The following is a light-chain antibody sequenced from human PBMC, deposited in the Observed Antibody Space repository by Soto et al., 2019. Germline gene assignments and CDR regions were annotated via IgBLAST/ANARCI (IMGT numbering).Light chain of an antibody. Sequence: EIVLTQSPGTLSLSPGERATLSCRASQSVSSSSLAWYQHRPGQAPRLLIFTASSRATGTPDRFSGSGSGRDFTLTISRLEPEDFAVYYCQLYGTSPPYTFGPGTKLEIK. CDR1: QSVSSSS. CDR3: QLYGTSPPYT. V-gene: IGKV3-20*01. J-gene: IGKJ2*01. CDR2: TAS.